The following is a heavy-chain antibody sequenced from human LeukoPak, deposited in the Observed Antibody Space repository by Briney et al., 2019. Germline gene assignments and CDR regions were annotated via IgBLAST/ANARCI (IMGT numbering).Heavy chain of an antibody. Sequence: PSETLSLTCTVSGGSISSGSYYWSWIRQPAGKGLEWIGRIYTSGSTNYNPSLKSRVTISVDTSKNQFSLKLSSVTAADTAVYYCARTRGWYEDWFDPWGQGTLVTVSS. D-gene: IGHD6-19*01. CDR1: GGSISSGSYY. V-gene: IGHV4-61*02. CDR3: ARTRGWYEDWFDP. J-gene: IGHJ5*02. CDR2: IYTSGST.